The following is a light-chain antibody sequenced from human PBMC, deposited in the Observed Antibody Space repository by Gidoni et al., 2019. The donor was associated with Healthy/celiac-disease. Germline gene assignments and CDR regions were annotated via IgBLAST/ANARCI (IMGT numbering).Light chain of an antibody. CDR1: QGISSY. J-gene: IGKJ3*01. V-gene: IGKV1-8*01. CDR2: AAS. CDR3: QQYYSYPLVT. Sequence: AIRMTQSPSSFSASTGDRVTITCRASQGISSYLAWYQQKPGKAPKLLIYAASTLQRGVPSRFSGSGSGTDFTLTISCLQSEDFATYYCQQYYSYPLVTFGPGTKVDIK.